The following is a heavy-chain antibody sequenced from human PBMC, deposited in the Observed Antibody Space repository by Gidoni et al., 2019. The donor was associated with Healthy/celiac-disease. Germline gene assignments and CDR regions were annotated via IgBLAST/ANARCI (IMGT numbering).Heavy chain of an antibody. CDR3: ARAYSSSWYHRFSSIDY. V-gene: IGHV3-11*06. CDR1: GFTFSAYY. CDR2: ISSSSSYT. J-gene: IGHJ4*02. Sequence: QVQLVESGGGLVMPGGSLRLSCSASGFTFSAYYMSWIRQAPGKGLEWVSYISSSSSYTNYADSVKGRFTISRDNAKNSLYLQMNSLRAEDTAVYYCARAYSSSWYHRFSSIDYWGQGTLVTVSS. D-gene: IGHD6-13*01.